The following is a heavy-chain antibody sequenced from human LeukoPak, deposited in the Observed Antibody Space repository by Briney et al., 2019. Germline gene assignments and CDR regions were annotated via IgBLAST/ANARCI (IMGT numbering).Heavy chain of an antibody. D-gene: IGHD6-19*01. V-gene: IGHV3-64*01. CDR2: ISSNGGST. Sequence: PGGSLRLSCAASGFTLSSYAMHWVRQAPGKGLEYVSAISSNGGSTYYANSVEGRFTISRDNSKNTLYLQMGSLRAEDMAVYYCATVSGERGYFDYWGQGTLVTVSS. CDR3: ATVSGERGYFDY. CDR1: GFTLSSYA. J-gene: IGHJ4*02.